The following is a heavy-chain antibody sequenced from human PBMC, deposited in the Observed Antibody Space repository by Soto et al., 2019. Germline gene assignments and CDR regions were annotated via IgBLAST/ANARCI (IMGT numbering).Heavy chain of an antibody. CDR2: IRSKTKGSAT. CDR3: TSPAKVGDTVFLNEL. V-gene: IGHV3-73*01. J-gene: IGHJ4*02. D-gene: IGHD2-8*01. CDR1: GFTFSCSA. Sequence: GGSLRLSCAASGFTFSCSAVHWVRQASGKGLELVGRIRSKTKGSATAYAASVKGRFTISRDDSNNTADLHRSSLKTEDTALYYCTSPAKVGDTVFLNELWGQGT.